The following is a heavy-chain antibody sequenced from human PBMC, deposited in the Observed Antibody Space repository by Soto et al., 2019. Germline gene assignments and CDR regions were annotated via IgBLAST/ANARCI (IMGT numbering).Heavy chain of an antibody. V-gene: IGHV4-59*01. D-gene: IGHD3-9*01. CDR3: ARVKTYDDILTGYYKPHYFDY. CDR2: IYYSGST. J-gene: IGHJ4*02. Sequence: SETLSLTCTVSGGSISSYYWSWIRQPPGKGLEWIGYIYYSGSTNYNPSLKSRVTISVDTSKNQFSLKLSSVTAADTAVYYCARVKTYDDILTGYYKPHYFDYWGQGTLVTVSS. CDR1: GGSISSYY.